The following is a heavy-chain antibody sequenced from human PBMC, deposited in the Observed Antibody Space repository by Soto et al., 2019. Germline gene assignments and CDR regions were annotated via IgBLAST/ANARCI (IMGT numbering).Heavy chain of an antibody. J-gene: IGHJ3*02. Sequence: QVQLQESGPGLVKPSETLSLTCTVSGGSISSYYWSWIRQPPGKGLEWIGYIYYSGSTNYNPSLKSPVPISVDTSKNPFSLKLSSVTAADTAVYYCARALILTGYYIHDAFDIWGQGTMVTVSS. V-gene: IGHV4-59*01. CDR1: GGSISSYY. CDR3: ARALILTGYYIHDAFDI. D-gene: IGHD3-9*01. CDR2: IYYSGST.